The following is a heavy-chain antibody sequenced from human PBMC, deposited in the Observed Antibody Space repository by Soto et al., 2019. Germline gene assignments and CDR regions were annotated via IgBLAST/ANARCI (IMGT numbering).Heavy chain of an antibody. CDR1: GGSISSYY. Sequence: KPSETLSLTCTVSGGSISSYYWSWIRQPPGKGLEWIGYIYYSGSTNYNPSLKSRVTISVDTSKNQFSLKLSSVTAADTAVYYCARELAYYYGSGSYSRNWFDPWGQGTLVTVSS. CDR3: ARELAYYYGSGSYSRNWFDP. V-gene: IGHV4-59*01. J-gene: IGHJ5*02. D-gene: IGHD3-10*01. CDR2: IYYSGST.